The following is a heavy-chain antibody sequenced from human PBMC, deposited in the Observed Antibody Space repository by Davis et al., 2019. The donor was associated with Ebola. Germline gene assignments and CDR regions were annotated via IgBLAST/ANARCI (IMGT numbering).Heavy chain of an antibody. CDR3: ASQTYSSSWLFDY. CDR1: GGSISSSSYY. J-gene: IGHJ4*02. D-gene: IGHD6-6*01. Sequence: MPSETLSLTCTVSGGSISSSSYYWGWIRQPPGKGLEWIGYIYYSGSTNYNPSLKSRVTISVDTSKNQFSLKLSSVTAADTAVYYCASQTYSSSWLFDYWGQGTLVTVSS. CDR2: IYYSGST. V-gene: IGHV4-61*05.